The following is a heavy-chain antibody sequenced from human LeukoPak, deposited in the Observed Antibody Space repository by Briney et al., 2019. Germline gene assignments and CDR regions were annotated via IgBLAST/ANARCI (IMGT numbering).Heavy chain of an antibody. V-gene: IGHV1-69*13. Sequence: SVKVSCKASGGTFSSYAISWVRQAPGQGLEWMGGIIPIFGTANYAQKFQGRVTITADESTSTAYMELSSLRSEDTAVYYCARDRTYCGGDCPLGQNWFDPWGQGTLVTVFS. CDR1: GGTFSSYA. CDR2: IIPIFGTA. CDR3: ARDRTYCGGDCPLGQNWFDP. J-gene: IGHJ5*02. D-gene: IGHD2-21*02.